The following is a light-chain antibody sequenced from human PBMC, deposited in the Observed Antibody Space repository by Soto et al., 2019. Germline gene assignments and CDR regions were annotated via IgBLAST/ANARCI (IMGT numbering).Light chain of an antibody. V-gene: IGLV2-14*01. Sequence: QSALTQPASVSGSPGQSITISYTGTSSDVGSSKYVSWYQLHPGKAPKLMVYEVSNRPSGVSNRFSGSKSGNTASLTISGLQAEDEADYHCSSYTSSSTYVFGTGTKLTVL. J-gene: IGLJ1*01. CDR1: SSDVGSSKY. CDR2: EVS. CDR3: SSYTSSSTYV.